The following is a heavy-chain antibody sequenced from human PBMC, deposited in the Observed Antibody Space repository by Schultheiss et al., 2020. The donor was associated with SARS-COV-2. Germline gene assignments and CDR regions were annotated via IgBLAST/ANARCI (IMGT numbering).Heavy chain of an antibody. CDR3: ARAGISWYFDY. CDR1: GFTFSSYA. J-gene: IGHJ4*02. Sequence: GESLKISCAASGFTFSSYAMSWVRQAPGKGLEWVSYISSSGSTIYYADSVKGRFTISRDNAKNSLYLQMNSLRAEDTAVYYCARAGISWYFDYWGQGTLVTVSS. V-gene: IGHV3-48*04. D-gene: IGHD2-21*01. CDR2: ISSSGSTI.